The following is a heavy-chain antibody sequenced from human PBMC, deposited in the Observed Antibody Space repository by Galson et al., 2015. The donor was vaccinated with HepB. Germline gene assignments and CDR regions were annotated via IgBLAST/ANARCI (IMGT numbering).Heavy chain of an antibody. V-gene: IGHV3-33*01. J-gene: IGHJ4*02. CDR2: IWYDGSKK. CDR3: ARAENYGSGTGY. Sequence: SLRLSCAASGFTFSSYGMHWVRQAPGKGLEWVAVIWYDGSKKFYADSVKGRFTISRDNSKNTLYLQMNSLRAEDTAVYYCARAENYGSGTGYWGQGTLVTVSS. CDR1: GFTFSSYG. D-gene: IGHD3-10*01.